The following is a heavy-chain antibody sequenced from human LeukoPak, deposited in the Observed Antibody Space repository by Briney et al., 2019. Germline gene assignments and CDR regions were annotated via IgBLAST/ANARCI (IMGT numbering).Heavy chain of an antibody. D-gene: IGHD3-10*01. V-gene: IGHV4-59*08. Sequence: SETLSLTCTVSGGSISSYYWSWIRQPPGKGLEWIGYIYYSGSTNYNPSLKSRVTISVDTSKNQFSLKLSSVTAADTAVYYCARRLYGSGSSRLDPWGQGTLVTVSS. CDR1: GGSISSYY. J-gene: IGHJ5*02. CDR2: IYYSGST. CDR3: ARRLYGSGSSRLDP.